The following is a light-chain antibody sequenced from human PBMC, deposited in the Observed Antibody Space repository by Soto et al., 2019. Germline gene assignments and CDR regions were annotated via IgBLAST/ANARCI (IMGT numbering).Light chain of an antibody. Sequence: DIVMTQSPDSLAVSLGERATIDGKSNQTVLYRSNNKNYLAWYQQRPGQPPKLLIYVASTRATGIPARFSGSGSGTEFTLSISSLQSEDFAVYYCKQYKEWPPFTFGQGTRLEIK. J-gene: IGKJ5*01. CDR1: QTVLYRSNNKNY. CDR2: VAS. CDR3: KQYKEWPPFT. V-gene: IGKV4-1*01.